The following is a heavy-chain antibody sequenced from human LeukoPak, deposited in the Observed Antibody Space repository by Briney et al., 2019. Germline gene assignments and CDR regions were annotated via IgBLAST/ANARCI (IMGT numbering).Heavy chain of an antibody. Sequence: NPSETLSLTCTVSGVSISSYYWSWIRQPPGKGLEWIGYIYYSGSTNYNPSLKSRVTISVDTSKNQLSLKLSSVTAADTAVYYCATDRSGYEILGGYYYYGMDVWGQGTTVTVSS. J-gene: IGHJ6*02. CDR2: IYYSGST. D-gene: IGHD5-12*01. CDR3: ATDRSGYEILGGYYYYGMDV. V-gene: IGHV4-59*01. CDR1: GVSISSYY.